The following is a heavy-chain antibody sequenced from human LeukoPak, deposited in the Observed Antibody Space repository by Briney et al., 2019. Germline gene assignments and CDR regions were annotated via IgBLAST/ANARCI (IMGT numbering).Heavy chain of an antibody. CDR1: GGSFSGYY. Sequence: SETLSLTCAVYGGSFSGYYWSWFRQPPGKGLEWIGEINHSGSTNYNPSLKSRVTISVDTSKNQFSLKLSSVTAADTAVYYCARRSDFWSGYGYWGQGTLATVSS. D-gene: IGHD3-3*01. V-gene: IGHV4-34*01. CDR2: INHSGST. CDR3: ARRSDFWSGYGY. J-gene: IGHJ4*02.